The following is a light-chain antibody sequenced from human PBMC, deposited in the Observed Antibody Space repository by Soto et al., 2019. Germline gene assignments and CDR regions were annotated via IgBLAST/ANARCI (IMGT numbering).Light chain of an antibody. CDR1: QSISNW. Sequence: DIQMTQSPSTQSASVGDRVTITCRASQSISNWLAWYQQKPGKAPKLLIYDASSLETGVPSRFSGSGSGTEFTLTISSLQPDDFATYYCQHYKMYSPWTFGQGTKVDIK. J-gene: IGKJ1*01. V-gene: IGKV1-5*01. CDR3: QHYKMYSPWT. CDR2: DAS.